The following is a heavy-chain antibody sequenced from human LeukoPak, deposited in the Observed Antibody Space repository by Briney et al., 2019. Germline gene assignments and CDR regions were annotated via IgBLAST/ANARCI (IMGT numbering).Heavy chain of an antibody. CDR2: ISYDGNNK. V-gene: IGHV3-30*04. CDR3: AREGRGTGAAGGGVDY. D-gene: IGHD6-13*01. Sequence: GGSLRLSCAASGFTFSSYAMHWVRQAPGKGLEWVAVISYDGNNKYYADSVKGRFTISRDNSKSTLYLQMNSLRAEDTAVYYCAREGRGTGAAGGGVDYWGQGTLVTVSS. CDR1: GFTFSSYA. J-gene: IGHJ4*02.